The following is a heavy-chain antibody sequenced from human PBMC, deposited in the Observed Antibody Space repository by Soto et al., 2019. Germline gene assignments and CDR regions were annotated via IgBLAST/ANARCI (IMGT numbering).Heavy chain of an antibody. V-gene: IGHV3-11*01. CDR2: ISGSRSHI. Sequence: SRRLSCAVSGFIFSVYYMTWTRPAAGKGLGWGSYISGSRSHIYYADSVKGRFTSTRDNAKNSLYLQLNSLRVEVTAVYYCARDRPDIVIVVGGTPGYYGMDVWGQGTTVTVSS. J-gene: IGHJ6*02. CDR1: GFIFSVYY. CDR3: ARDRPDIVIVVGGTPGYYGMDV. D-gene: IGHD2-15*01.